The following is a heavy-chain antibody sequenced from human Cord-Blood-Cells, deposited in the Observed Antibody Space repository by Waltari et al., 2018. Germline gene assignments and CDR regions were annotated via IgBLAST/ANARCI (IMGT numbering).Heavy chain of an antibody. CDR1: GGSISSGGSS. CDR3: ARELGYYFDY. J-gene: IGHJ4*02. CDR2: LYHSGST. D-gene: IGHD7-27*01. V-gene: IGHV4-30-2*01. Sequence: QLQLQESVSGLVKPSQTLSLTCAVSGGSISSGGSSWTGTRQPQGKGLKWMGYLYHSGSTYYNPALKSRVTISVDMCTNQFSRKLSTVTAADTAVYYCARELGYYFDYWGQGTLVTVSS.